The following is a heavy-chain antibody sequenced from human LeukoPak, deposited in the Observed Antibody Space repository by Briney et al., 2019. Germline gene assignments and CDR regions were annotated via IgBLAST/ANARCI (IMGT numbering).Heavy chain of an antibody. Sequence: ASVKVSCKASGYTFTTYYIHWVRQAPGQGLEWMGIINPSGGSTTYAQKFQGRVTMTRDTSTSTVYMELSSLRSEDTAVYYCARGGYYDFWSATDDIMYYFDYWGQGTLVTVSS. J-gene: IGHJ4*02. CDR1: GYTFTTYY. D-gene: IGHD3-3*01. CDR3: ARGGYYDFWSATDDIMYYFDY. CDR2: INPSGGST. V-gene: IGHV1-46*01.